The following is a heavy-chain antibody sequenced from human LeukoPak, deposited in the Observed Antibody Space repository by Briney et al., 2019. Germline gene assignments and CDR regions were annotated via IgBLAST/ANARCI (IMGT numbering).Heavy chain of an antibody. Sequence: TSETLSLTCTVSGGSISGYYWSWVRQSPEKGLESIGFIYSTGSTSYNPSLKSRVTISIDTSQNQFSLRLTSVTAADTAVHYCATYYYDSSGYSNFDYWGQGTLVTVSS. CDR1: GGSISGYY. CDR3: ATYYYDSSGYSNFDY. CDR2: IYSTGST. V-gene: IGHV4-59*01. D-gene: IGHD3-22*01. J-gene: IGHJ4*02.